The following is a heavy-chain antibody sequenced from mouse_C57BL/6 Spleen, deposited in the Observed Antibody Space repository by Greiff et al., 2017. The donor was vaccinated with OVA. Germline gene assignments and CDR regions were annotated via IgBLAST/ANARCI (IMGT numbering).Heavy chain of an antibody. Sequence: VKLQESGPELVKPGASVKISCKASGYAFSSSWMNWVKQRPGKGLEWIGRIYPGDGDTNYNGKFKGKATLTADKSSSTAYMQLSSLTSEDSAVYFCAGDGSAYAMDYWGQGTSVTVSS. CDR1: GYAFSSSW. J-gene: IGHJ4*01. D-gene: IGHD2-3*01. CDR3: AGDGSAYAMDY. V-gene: IGHV1-82*01. CDR2: IYPGDGDT.